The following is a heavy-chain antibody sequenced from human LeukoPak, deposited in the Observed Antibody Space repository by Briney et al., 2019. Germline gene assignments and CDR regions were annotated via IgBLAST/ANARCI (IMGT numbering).Heavy chain of an antibody. J-gene: IGHJ3*02. D-gene: IGHD2-15*01. CDR3: AKGGSGDAFDI. V-gene: IGHV3-9*01. Sequence: GGSLRLSCAASGFTFDDYAMHWVRQAAGKGLEWVSGISWNSGSIGYADSVKGRFTISRDNAKNSLYLQMNSLRPEDTALYYCAKGGSGDAFDIWGQGTMVTVSS. CDR1: GFTFDDYA. CDR2: ISWNSGSI.